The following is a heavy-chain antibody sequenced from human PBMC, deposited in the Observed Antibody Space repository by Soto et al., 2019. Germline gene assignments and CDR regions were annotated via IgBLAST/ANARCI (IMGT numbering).Heavy chain of an antibody. CDR2: IYPADSDT. J-gene: IGHJ4*02. CDR1: GYTFDTYW. V-gene: IGHV5-51*01. D-gene: IGHD5-18*01. CDR3: ARVPEGGYSYGPPFAY. Sequence: GESLKISCKASGYTFDTYWIDWVRQMPGKGLEWMGIIYPADSDTRYSPSFQGQVTISADKSISTAYLQWSSLKASDTAMYYFARVPEGGYSYGPPFAYRGQGTLVTGSP.